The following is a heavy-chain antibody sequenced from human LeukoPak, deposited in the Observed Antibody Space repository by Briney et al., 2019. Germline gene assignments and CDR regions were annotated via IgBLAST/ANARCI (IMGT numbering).Heavy chain of an antibody. Sequence: ASVKVSCKASGYTFTGYYMHWVRQAPGQGLEWMGWINPNSGGTNYAQKFQGRVTMTRDTSISTAYMELSRLRSDDTAVYYCAREVLGSGSYRYWGQGTLVTVSS. CDR1: GYTFTGYY. CDR2: INPNSGGT. CDR3: AREVLGSGSYRY. J-gene: IGHJ4*02. V-gene: IGHV1-2*02. D-gene: IGHD3-10*01.